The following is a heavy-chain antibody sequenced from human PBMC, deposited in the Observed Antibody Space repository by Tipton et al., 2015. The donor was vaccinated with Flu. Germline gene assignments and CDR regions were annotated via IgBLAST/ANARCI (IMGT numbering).Heavy chain of an antibody. V-gene: IGHV4-59*01. CDR1: GGSISSYY. CDR2: IYYSGST. CDR3: ARDRYNWNDYYAFDI. D-gene: IGHD1-1*01. J-gene: IGHJ3*02. Sequence: TLSLTCTVSGGSISSYYWSWIRQPPGKGLEWIGYIYYSGSTNYNPSLKSRVTISVDTSKNQFSLKLSSVTAADTAVYYCARDRYNWNDYYAFDIWSQGTMVTVSS.